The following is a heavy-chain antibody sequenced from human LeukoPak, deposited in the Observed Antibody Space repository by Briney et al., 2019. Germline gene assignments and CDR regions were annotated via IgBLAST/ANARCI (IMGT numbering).Heavy chain of an antibody. V-gene: IGHV1-18*01. CDR1: GYTFTSYG. D-gene: IGHD6-13*01. CDR2: ISAYNGNT. Sequence: ASVKVSCKASGYTFTSYGISWVRQAPGQGLEWMGWISAYNGNTNYAQKLQGRVTMTTDTSTSTAYMELRSLRSEDTAVYHCVGSSRVTRYYYYYMDVWGKGTTVTVSS. CDR3: VGSSRVTRYYYYYMDV. J-gene: IGHJ6*03.